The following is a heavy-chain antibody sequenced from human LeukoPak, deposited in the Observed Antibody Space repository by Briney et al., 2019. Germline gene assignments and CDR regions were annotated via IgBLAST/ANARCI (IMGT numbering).Heavy chain of an antibody. J-gene: IGHJ3*02. CDR2: INPNSGGT. D-gene: IGHD2-15*01. V-gene: IGHV1-2*01. CDR3: AREGPYCSGGSCYSFAFDI. Sequence: ASVTVSCKPSGYTFNGYYMHWVRPAAGQGLEWMGRINPNSGGTNYPQQFQGRVTNTSDTSISTAYMELSRLRSADTAVYYCAREGPYCSGGSCYSFAFDIWGQGTMVSVSS. CDR1: GYTFNGYY.